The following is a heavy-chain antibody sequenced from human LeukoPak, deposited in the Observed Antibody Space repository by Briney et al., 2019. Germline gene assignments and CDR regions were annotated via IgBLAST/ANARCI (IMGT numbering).Heavy chain of an antibody. CDR3: TRDRGYGGTYFDY. CDR1: GFTFSSYG. V-gene: IGHV3-33*01. J-gene: IGHJ4*02. Sequence: GRSLRLSCAASGFTFSSYGMHWVRQAPGKGPEWVAAIWYDGSHKYYADSVKGRFTISRDNSKNTLYLQMNSLRAEDTAVYYCTRDRGYGGTYFDYWGQGTLVTVSS. D-gene: IGHD2-15*01. CDR2: IWYDGSHK.